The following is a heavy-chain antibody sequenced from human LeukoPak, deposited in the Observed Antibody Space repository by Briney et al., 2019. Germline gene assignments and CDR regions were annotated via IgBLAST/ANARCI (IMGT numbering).Heavy chain of an antibody. D-gene: IGHD2-21*02. CDR1: GGSISSYY. J-gene: IGHJ5*02. V-gene: IGHV4-59*08. CDR3: ARQPGGYCGGDCYEGWFDP. CDR2: IYYSGST. Sequence: SETLSLTCTVSGGSISSYYWSWIRQPPGKRLEWIGYIYYSGSTNYNPSLKSRVTVSVDTSKNQFSLKLSSVTAADTAVYYCARQPGGYCGGDCYEGWFDPWGQGTLVTVSS.